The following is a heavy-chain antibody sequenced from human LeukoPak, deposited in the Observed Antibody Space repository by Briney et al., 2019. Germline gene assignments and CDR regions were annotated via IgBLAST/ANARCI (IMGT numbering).Heavy chain of an antibody. D-gene: IGHD3-10*01. CDR1: GYTFTGYY. Sequence: GASVKVSCKASGYTFTGYYMHWVRQAPGQGLEWMGWINPNSGGTNYAQKFQGWVTMTRNTSISTAYMELSSLRSEDTAVYYCARGPLWFGEDYWGQGTLVTVSS. V-gene: IGHV1-2*04. CDR3: ARGPLWFGEDY. J-gene: IGHJ4*02. CDR2: INPNSGGT.